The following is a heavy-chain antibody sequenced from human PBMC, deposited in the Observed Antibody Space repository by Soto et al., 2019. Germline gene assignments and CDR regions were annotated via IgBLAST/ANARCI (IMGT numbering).Heavy chain of an antibody. CDR1: GYTFTSYG. D-gene: IGHD6-13*01. J-gene: IGHJ5*02. Sequence: ASVKVSCKASGYTFTSYGISWVRQAPGQGLEWMGWISAYNGNTNYAQKLQGRVTMTTDTSTSTVYMELSSLRSEDTAVYYCARSTGYSSRHWFDPWGQGTLVTVSS. V-gene: IGHV1-18*01. CDR3: ARSTGYSSRHWFDP. CDR2: ISAYNGNT.